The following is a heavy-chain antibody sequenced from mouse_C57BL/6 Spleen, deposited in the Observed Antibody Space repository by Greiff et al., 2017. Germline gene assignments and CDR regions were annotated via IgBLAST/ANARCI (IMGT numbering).Heavy chain of an antibody. V-gene: IGHV5-17*01. Sequence: EVKVVESGGGLVKPGGSLKLSCAASGFTFSDYGMHWVRQAPEKGLEWVAYISSGSSTIYYAETVKGRFTISRDNAKNTLFLQMTSLRSEDTAMYYCARSYDGYYVNAMDYWGQGTSVTVSS. J-gene: IGHJ4*01. D-gene: IGHD2-3*01. CDR3: ARSYDGYYVNAMDY. CDR2: ISSGSSTI. CDR1: GFTFSDYG.